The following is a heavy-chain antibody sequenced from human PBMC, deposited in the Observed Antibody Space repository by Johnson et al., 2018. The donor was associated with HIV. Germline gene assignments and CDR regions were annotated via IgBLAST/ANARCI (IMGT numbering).Heavy chain of an antibody. CDR1: GFTFSSYG. Sequence: QVQLVESGGGVVQPGRSLRLSCAASGFTFSSYGMHWVRQAPGKGLEWVAVIWFDGSNKYYADSVKGRFTISRDNSKNTLYLQMNGLRAEDPAVYYCAKGRRDFWSGADAFDIWGQGTLVTVSS. D-gene: IGHD3-3*01. CDR3: AKGRRDFWSGADAFDI. CDR2: IWFDGSNK. V-gene: IGHV3-33*06. J-gene: IGHJ3*02.